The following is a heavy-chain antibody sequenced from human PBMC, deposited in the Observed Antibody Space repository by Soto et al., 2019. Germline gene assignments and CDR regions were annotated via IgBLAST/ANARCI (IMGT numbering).Heavy chain of an antibody. CDR2: IYTTGII. D-gene: IGHD3-3*01. CDR3: ASGKSRNYFDF. Sequence: LTCSVSGDSVSDYYCTWLRQPAGKAPEWIGRIYTTGIIIYNPALKSRVTVSLDTSINQFSLKLNSVTAADTAVYYCASGKSRNYFDFWGQGALVTVSS. V-gene: IGHV4-4*07. J-gene: IGHJ4*02. CDR1: GDSVSDYY.